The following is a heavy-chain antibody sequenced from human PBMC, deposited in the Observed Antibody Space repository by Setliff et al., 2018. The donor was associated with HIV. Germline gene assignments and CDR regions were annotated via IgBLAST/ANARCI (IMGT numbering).Heavy chain of an antibody. D-gene: IGHD3-3*01. J-gene: IGHJ3*02. CDR2: IYHSGST. CDR1: GDSIKSSTYH. V-gene: IGHV4-39*07. CDR3: ARGLGDYYRFEFWSGLMGGAFDI. Sequence: SETLSLTCNVSGDSIKSSTYHWGWIRQSSGKGLEWIGSIYHSGSTYYNPSLKSRVTISLDTSKNQFSLKLSSVTAADTAVYYCARGLGDYYRFEFWSGLMGGAFDIWGQGTMVTVSS.